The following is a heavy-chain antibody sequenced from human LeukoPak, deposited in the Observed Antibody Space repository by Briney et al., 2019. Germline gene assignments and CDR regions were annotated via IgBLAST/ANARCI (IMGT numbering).Heavy chain of an antibody. CDR2: ISYDGSNK. J-gene: IGHJ3*02. V-gene: IGHV3-30-3*01. Sequence: GGSLRLSCAASGFTFSSYAMHWVRQAPGKGLEWVAVISYDGSNKYYADSVKGRFTISRDNSKNTLYLQMNSLRAEDTAVYYCAKSQGSGYYTAFDIWGQGTMVTVSS. CDR1: GFTFSSYA. CDR3: AKSQGSGYYTAFDI. D-gene: IGHD3-3*01.